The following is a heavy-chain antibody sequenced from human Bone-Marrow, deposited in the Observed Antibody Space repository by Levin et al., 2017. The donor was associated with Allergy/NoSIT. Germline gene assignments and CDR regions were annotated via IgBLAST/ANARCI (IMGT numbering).Heavy chain of an antibody. V-gene: IGHV3-30*18. D-gene: IGHD1-1*01. CDR1: GFTFKSYG. J-gene: IGHJ4*02. CDR2: ISYDGSTK. CDR3: AKCGQLDRDTVPYFDF. Sequence: GESLKISCVASGFTFKSYGMHWVRQAPGKGLEWVSVISYDGSTKYYADSVKGRFTISRDNSMNTLYLEMNSLRVEDTAVYYCAKCGQLDRDTVPYFDFWGQGALVTVSS.